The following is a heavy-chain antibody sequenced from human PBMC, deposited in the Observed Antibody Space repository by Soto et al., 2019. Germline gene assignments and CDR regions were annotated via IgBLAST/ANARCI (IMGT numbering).Heavy chain of an antibody. CDR1: GFTFDDYA. Sequence: VQLVESGGGLVQPGRSLRLSCAASGFTFDDYAMHWVRQAPGKGLEWVSGISWNSGSIGYADSVKGRFTISRDNAKNSLYLQMNSLRAEDTALYYCATANNYDFWTGSDYWGQGTLVTVSS. CDR3: ATANNYDFWTGSDY. D-gene: IGHD3-3*01. CDR2: ISWNSGSI. J-gene: IGHJ4*02. V-gene: IGHV3-9*01.